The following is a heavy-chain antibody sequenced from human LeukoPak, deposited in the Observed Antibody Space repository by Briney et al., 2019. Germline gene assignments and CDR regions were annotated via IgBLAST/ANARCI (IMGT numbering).Heavy chain of an antibody. J-gene: IGHJ3*02. CDR3: TREYFYDFWSGDAFDI. D-gene: IGHD3-3*01. CDR1: GFTFGDYA. CDR2: IRSKAYGGTT. V-gene: IGHV3-49*04. Sequence: GRSLRLSCTASGFTFGDYAMSWVRQAPGKGLEWVGFIRSKAYGGTTEYAASVKGRFTISRDDSKSIAYLQMNSLKTEDTAVYYCTREYFYDFWSGDAFDIWGQGKMVTVSS.